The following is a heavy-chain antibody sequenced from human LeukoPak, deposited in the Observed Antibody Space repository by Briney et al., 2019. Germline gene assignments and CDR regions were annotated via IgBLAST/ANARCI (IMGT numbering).Heavy chain of an antibody. CDR1: GFTFSTYA. V-gene: IGHV3-23*01. D-gene: IGHD2-21*01. Sequence: GASLRLSCAASGFTFSTYAMTWVRQAPGKGLEWVSAISGSGAGTYYADSVKGRFTISRDNSKNTLHLQMNSLRAKDTAVYYCAKVITIKGYIDYWGQGTLVTVSS. J-gene: IGHJ4*02. CDR2: ISGSGAGT. CDR3: AKVITIKGYIDY.